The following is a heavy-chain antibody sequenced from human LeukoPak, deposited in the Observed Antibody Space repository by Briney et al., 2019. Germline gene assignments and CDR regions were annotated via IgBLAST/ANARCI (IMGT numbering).Heavy chain of an antibody. V-gene: IGHV3-48*03. D-gene: IGHD1-26*01. CDR1: GFTFSSYE. Sequence: PGGSLRLSCAASGFTFSSYEMNWVRQAPGKGLEWVSYISSSGSTIYYADSVKGRFTISRDNAKNSLYLQMNSLRAEDTAVYYCAKLGATTRGFDYWGQGTLVTVSS. CDR2: ISSSGSTI. CDR3: AKLGATTRGFDY. J-gene: IGHJ4*02.